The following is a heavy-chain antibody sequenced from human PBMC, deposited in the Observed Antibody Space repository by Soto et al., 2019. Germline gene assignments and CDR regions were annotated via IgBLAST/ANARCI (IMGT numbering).Heavy chain of an antibody. CDR2: INHSGST. V-gene: IGHV4-34*01. D-gene: IGHD5-18*01. CDR1: GGSFSGYY. Sequence: QVQLQQWGAGLLKPSETLSLTCAVYGGSFSGYYWSWIRQPPGKGLEWIGEINHSGSTNYNPSLSSRVTISVDTSKNQFALKLSSVTAADTAVYYCARQGQLWALFDYWGQGTLVTVSS. CDR3: ARQGQLWALFDY. J-gene: IGHJ4*02.